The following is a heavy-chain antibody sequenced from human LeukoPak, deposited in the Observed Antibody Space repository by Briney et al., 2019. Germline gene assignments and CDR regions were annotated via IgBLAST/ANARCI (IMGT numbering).Heavy chain of an antibody. CDR3: ARAPLSGNSYSGSYYPDY. CDR1: GFTFRNYV. J-gene: IGHJ4*02. CDR2: TSSDLNVK. Sequence: GGSLRLSCAASGFTFRNYVIHWVRQDPGKGLEWVAVTSSDLNVKLYADSVRGRFTISRDDAKNSLYLQMNGLRAEDTAVYYCARAPLSGNSYSGSYYPDYWGQGTLVTVSS. V-gene: IGHV3-30-3*01. D-gene: IGHD1-26*01.